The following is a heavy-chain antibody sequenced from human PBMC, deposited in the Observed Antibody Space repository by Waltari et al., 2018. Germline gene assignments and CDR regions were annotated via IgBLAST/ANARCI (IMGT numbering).Heavy chain of an antibody. CDR2: VSYDGINK. CDR1: GFSFSTHC. V-gene: IGHV3-30*02. CDR3: AKGADSSGYYSNWFDP. J-gene: IGHJ5*02. Sequence: QVQLVESGGGVVQLGGSLSLSFAASGFSFSTHCVPWVRQAPGKGLEWVAFVSYDGINKHYADSVKGRFTISKDNSNNMLYLQMNSLRAEDTAVYYCAKGADSSGYYSNWFDPWGQGTLVTVSS. D-gene: IGHD3-22*01.